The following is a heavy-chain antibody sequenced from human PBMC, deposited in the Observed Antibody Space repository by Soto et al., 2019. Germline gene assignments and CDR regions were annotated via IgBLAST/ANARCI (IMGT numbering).Heavy chain of an antibody. Sequence: GGSLRLSCAASGFTFSSYWMSWVRQAPGKGLEWVANIKQDGSEKYYVDSVKGRFTISRDNAKNSLYLQMNSLRAEDTAVYYCARGSGGQWLGDAFDIWGQGTMVTVSS. J-gene: IGHJ3*02. CDR2: IKQDGSEK. CDR1: GFTFSSYW. V-gene: IGHV3-7*01. CDR3: ARGSGGQWLGDAFDI. D-gene: IGHD6-19*01.